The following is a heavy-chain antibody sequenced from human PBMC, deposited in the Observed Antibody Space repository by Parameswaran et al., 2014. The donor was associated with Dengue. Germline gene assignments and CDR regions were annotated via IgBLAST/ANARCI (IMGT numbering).Heavy chain of an antibody. J-gene: IGHJ3*02. V-gene: IGHV3-21*01. CDR2: ISSSSSYI. Sequence: VRQMPGKGLEWVSSISSSSSYIYYADSVKGRFTISRDNAKNSLYLQMNSLRAEDTAVYYCARDLGDAFDIWGQGTMVTVSS. D-gene: IGHD3-10*01. CDR3: ARDLGDAFDI.